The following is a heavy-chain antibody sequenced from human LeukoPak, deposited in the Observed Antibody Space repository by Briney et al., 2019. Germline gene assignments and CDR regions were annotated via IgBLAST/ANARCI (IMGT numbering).Heavy chain of an antibody. CDR1: GSSFGGYY. J-gene: IGHJ4*02. CDR2: FYPSGSN. CDR3: AREVSDSSGRLLDY. D-gene: IGHD3-10*01. Sequence: PSETLSLTCTVSGSSFGGYYWTWLRQPAGKGLERIGRFYPSGSNNYNPSLKSRVSMSVDTSKNQFSLNLTSLTAADTAVYHCAREVSDSSGRLLDYWGRGTLVTVSS. V-gene: IGHV4-4*07.